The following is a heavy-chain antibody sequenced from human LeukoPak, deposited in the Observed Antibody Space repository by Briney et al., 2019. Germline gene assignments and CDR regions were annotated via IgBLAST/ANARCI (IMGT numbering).Heavy chain of an antibody. J-gene: IGHJ4*02. Sequence: GGSLRLSCAASEFTFSSYAMSWVRQAPGKGLEWVSAISGSGGSTYYADSVKGRFTISRDNSKNTLYLQMNSLRAEDTAVYYCAKEFEFGTVTTPVDYWGQGTLVTVSS. D-gene: IGHD4-17*01. CDR2: ISGSGGST. CDR1: EFTFSSYA. V-gene: IGHV3-23*01. CDR3: AKEFEFGTVTTPVDY.